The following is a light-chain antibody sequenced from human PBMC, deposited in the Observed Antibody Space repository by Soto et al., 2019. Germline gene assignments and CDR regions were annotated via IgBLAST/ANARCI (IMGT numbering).Light chain of an antibody. J-gene: IGKJ1*01. V-gene: IGKV3-20*01. CDR1: QSVNSNY. CDR3: HQYGSSIRT. Sequence: EIVLTQSPGTLSLSPGERATLSCRASQSVNSNYLAWYKQKPGQTPRLLIYAASNRATGIPDRVSGSRSGTDFTLTISILEPGDSAVYYCHQYGSSIRTFCQGTKVEI. CDR2: AAS.